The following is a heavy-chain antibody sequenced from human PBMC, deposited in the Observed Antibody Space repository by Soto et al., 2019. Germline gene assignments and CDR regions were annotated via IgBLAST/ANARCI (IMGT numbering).Heavy chain of an antibody. CDR1: AGTFCGDT. Sequence: QVQLAQSGAEVKKPGSSVKVSCKASAGTFCGDTISWVRQAPGQGLEWMGRILPILGIAYYAQKFQGRVTITAYKSTSTAYMALSSMRSEDTAVYYCAREPHYYDCRGYYFDYWGQGTLVTVSS. J-gene: IGHJ4*02. CDR2: ILPILGIA. CDR3: AREPHYYDCRGYYFDY. D-gene: IGHD3-22*01. V-gene: IGHV1-69*08.